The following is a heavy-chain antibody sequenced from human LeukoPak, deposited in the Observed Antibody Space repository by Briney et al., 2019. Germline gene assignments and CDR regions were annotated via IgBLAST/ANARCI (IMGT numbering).Heavy chain of an antibody. CDR3: ARVGYDFWSGPVYDAFDI. D-gene: IGHD3-3*01. J-gene: IGHJ3*02. CDR2: INPNSGGT. Sequence: GASVKVSCKASGGTFSSYAISWVRQAPGQGLEWMGRINPNSGGTNYAQKFQGRVTMTRDTSISTAYMELSRLRSDDTAVYYCARVGYDFWSGPVYDAFDIWGQGTMVTVSS. CDR1: GGTFSSYA. V-gene: IGHV1-2*06.